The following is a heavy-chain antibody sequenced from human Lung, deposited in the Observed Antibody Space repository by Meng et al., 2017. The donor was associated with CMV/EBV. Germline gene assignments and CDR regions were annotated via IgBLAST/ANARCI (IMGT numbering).Heavy chain of an antibody. J-gene: IGHJ5*02. V-gene: IGHV3-53*01. CDR3: ARGWGMIVSSRPLGWFDP. CDR2: IYSGDNT. D-gene: IGHD3-22*01. CDR1: GFTVSNSY. Sequence: GGSXRLXXAASGFTVSNSYMSWVRQAPGKGLEQVSVIYSGDNTFYADSVKGRFSISRDSSKNTLYLQMNGLRAEDTAVYYCARGWGMIVSSRPLGWFDPWGQGXLVTVSS.